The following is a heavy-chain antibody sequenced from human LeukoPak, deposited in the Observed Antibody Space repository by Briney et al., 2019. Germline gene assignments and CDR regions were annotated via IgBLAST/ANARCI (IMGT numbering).Heavy chain of an antibody. CDR3: ARAYSSSWYDSLYYYYYGMDV. CDR1: GFTFSTSW. J-gene: IGHJ6*02. CDR2: IWYDGSNK. Sequence: GGSLRLSCAASGFTFSTSWMSWVRQVPGKGLEWVAVIWYDGSNKYYADSVKGRFTISRDNSKNTLYLQMNSLRAEDTAVYYCARAYSSSWYDSLYYYYYGMDVWGQGTTVTVSS. V-gene: IGHV3-33*08. D-gene: IGHD6-13*01.